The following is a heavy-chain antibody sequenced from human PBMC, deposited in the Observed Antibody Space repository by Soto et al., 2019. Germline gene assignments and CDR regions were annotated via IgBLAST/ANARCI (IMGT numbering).Heavy chain of an antibody. J-gene: IGHJ5*02. CDR2: IRVSGGST. CDR1: GFNFSSYA. V-gene: IGHV3-23*01. D-gene: IGHD2-15*01. Sequence: PGGSLRLSCAASGFNFSSYAMTWVRQAPGKGLEWVSAIRVSGGSTYYADSVKGRFTISRDNSKNTLYLQMNSLRAEDTALYYCTKEDYCSGGTCYGAWGQGTVVTVSS. CDR3: TKEDYCSGGTCYGA.